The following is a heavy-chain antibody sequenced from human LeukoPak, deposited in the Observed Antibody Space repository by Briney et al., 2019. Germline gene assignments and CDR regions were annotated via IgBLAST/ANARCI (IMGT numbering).Heavy chain of an antibody. CDR2: INTDGTIT. D-gene: IGHD3-22*01. CDR3: ARDFSGYDDY. J-gene: IGHJ4*02. Sequence: GGSLRLSCAASGYTFSRYWIHWARQAPGKGLVWVSRINTDGTITTYADSVKGRFTISRDNAKNILYLQMNSLRVEDTAVYYCARDFSGYDDYWGQGTLVTVSS. CDR1: GYTFSRYW. V-gene: IGHV3-74*01.